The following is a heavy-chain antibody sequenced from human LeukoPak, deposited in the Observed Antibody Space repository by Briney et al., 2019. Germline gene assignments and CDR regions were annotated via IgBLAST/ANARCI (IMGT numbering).Heavy chain of an antibody. D-gene: IGHD3-16*02. Sequence: SETLSLTCTVSGGSISSYYWSWIRQPPGKGLEWIGYIYYSGSTNYNPSLKSRVTISVDTSKNQFSLKLSSVTAADTAVYYCASLPDDYDYVWGSYRYTGDAFDIWGQGTMVTVSS. J-gene: IGHJ3*02. CDR2: IYYSGST. V-gene: IGHV4-59*12. CDR1: GGSISSYY. CDR3: ASLPDDYDYVWGSYRYTGDAFDI.